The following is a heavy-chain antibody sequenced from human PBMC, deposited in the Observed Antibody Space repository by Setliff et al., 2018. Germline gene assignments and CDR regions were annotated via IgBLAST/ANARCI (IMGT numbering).Heavy chain of an antibody. CDR1: GGSISRDY. CDR2: IFYSGST. V-gene: IGHV4-59*01. J-gene: IGHJ4*02. CDR3: ARGSECYYGSGTIDS. D-gene: IGHD3-10*01. Sequence: PSETLSLTCTVSGGSISRDYWMWIRQPPGKGLEWIGYIFYSGSTNYNPALKSRVTISKDTSKNQFSLRLNSVSAADTAVYYCARGSECYYGSGTIDSWGQGTLVTVSS.